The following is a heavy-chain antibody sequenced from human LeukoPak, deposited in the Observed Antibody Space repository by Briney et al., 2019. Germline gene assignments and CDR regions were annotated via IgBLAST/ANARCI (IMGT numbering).Heavy chain of an antibody. Sequence: GGSLRLSCTASEFTVSRNYMLWVRQAPGKGLEWVSLIFSNGDTQYADSVKGRFTISRDTSKNTVSLQMNSLRVEDTAMYYCTRDQMNYWGQGTLVTVSS. CDR3: TRDQMNY. D-gene: IGHD5-24*01. V-gene: IGHV3-53*01. CDR2: IFSNGDT. J-gene: IGHJ4*02. CDR1: EFTVSRNY.